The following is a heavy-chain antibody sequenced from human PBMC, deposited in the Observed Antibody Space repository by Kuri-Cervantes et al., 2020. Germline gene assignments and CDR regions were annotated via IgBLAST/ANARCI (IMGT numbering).Heavy chain of an antibody. D-gene: IGHD3-10*01. V-gene: IGHV3-11*04. CDR2: ISNTI. Sequence: GESLKISCAASGFTFSDYYMSWVRQAPGKGLELISYISNTIYYRDSVKGRFTMSRDNAKNSLYLQMNSLRAEDTAVYYCASNYGSGSYLGYWGQGTLVTVSS. J-gene: IGHJ4*02. CDR1: GFTFSDYY. CDR3: ASNYGSGSYLGY.